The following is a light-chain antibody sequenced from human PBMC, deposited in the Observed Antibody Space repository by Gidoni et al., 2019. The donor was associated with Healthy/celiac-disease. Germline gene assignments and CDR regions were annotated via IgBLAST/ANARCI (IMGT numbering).Light chain of an antibody. Sequence: SYALPQPPSVSVSPGQTASITCSGDKLVDKYACWYQQKPGQSPVLVIYQDSKRPSGIPERFSGSNSGNTATLTISGTQAMDEADYYCQAWDSSTVVFGGGTKLTVL. CDR1: KLVDKY. CDR2: QDS. J-gene: IGLJ2*01. CDR3: QAWDSSTVV. V-gene: IGLV3-1*01.